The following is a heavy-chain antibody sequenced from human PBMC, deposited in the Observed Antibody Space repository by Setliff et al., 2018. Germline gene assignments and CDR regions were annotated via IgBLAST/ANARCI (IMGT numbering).Heavy chain of an antibody. CDR1: GASVSGNSYY. V-gene: IGHV4-39*07. Sequence: SETLSLTCTVSGASVSGNSYYWGWIRQPPGKGLEWIASTYYSGSNDYNPSLKSRVTISLDTSKNQFSLRLTSVTAADTAVYYCARSYHLVLTNWFDTWGHGTLVTVSS. D-gene: IGHD1-26*01. CDR3: ARSYHLVLTNWFDT. J-gene: IGHJ5*01. CDR2: TYYSGSN.